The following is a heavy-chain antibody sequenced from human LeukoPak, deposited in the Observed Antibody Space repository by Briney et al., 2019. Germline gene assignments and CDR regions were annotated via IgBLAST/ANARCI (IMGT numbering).Heavy chain of an antibody. CDR3: AAAALGSGWYGVDY. V-gene: IGHV4-34*01. Sequence: SSETLSLTCAVYGGSFSGYYWSWIRQPPGKGLEWNGEINHSGSTNYNPSLKSRVTISVDTSKNQFSLKLSSVTAADTAVYYCAAAALGSGWYGVDYWGQGTLVTVSS. CDR1: GGSFSGYY. CDR2: INHSGST. J-gene: IGHJ4*02. D-gene: IGHD6-19*01.